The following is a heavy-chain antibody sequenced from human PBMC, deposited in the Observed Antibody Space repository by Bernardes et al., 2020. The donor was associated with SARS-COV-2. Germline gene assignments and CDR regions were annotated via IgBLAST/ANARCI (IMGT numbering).Heavy chain of an antibody. CDR2: LTRDRKNS. V-gene: IGHV3-21*01. CDR1: GFAFHTYT. CDR3: ASFYDFWSSRGNYYWYNYMES. Sequence: GGSLRLSCVASGFAFHTYTMSWVRHAPGKGLEWVASLTRDRKNSYYADSVTGRFTISRDNARNSLFLQMDSLRAEDTAVYYCASFYDFWSSRGNYYWYNYMESWGKGTTVTVSS. D-gene: IGHD3-3*01. J-gene: IGHJ6*04.